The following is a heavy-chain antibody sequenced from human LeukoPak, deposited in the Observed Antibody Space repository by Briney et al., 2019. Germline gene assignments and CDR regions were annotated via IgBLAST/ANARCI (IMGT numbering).Heavy chain of an antibody. CDR1: GFTFSSYG. CDR3: ARDENHHGMDV. V-gene: IGHV3-33*01. CDR2: IWYDGSNQ. Sequence: GGSLRLSCAASGFTFSSYGMHWVRQAPGKGLEWVAVIWYDGSNQYYADSVKGRFTISRDNSKNTLYLQMNSLRAEDTAVYYCARDENHHGMDVWGQGTTITVSS. D-gene: IGHD1-14*01. J-gene: IGHJ6*02.